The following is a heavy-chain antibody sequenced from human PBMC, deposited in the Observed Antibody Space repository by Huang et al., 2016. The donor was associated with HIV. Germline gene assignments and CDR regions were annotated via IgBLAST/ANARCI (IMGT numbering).Heavy chain of an antibody. D-gene: IGHD2-15*01. CDR3: ATSTPDVGAGVLRSAFDI. J-gene: IGHJ3*02. Sequence: QVQLVESGAELKKPGASVRVSCKVSGYTVSELSLHWVRQAPEKGLEWMGGFDPEEGETIYEQRLQGRVTMTEDTSTDTAYMELSSLRAEDTAVYYCATSTPDVGAGVLRSAFDIWGQGTMVTVSS. CDR1: GYTVSELS. CDR2: FDPEEGET. V-gene: IGHV1-24*01.